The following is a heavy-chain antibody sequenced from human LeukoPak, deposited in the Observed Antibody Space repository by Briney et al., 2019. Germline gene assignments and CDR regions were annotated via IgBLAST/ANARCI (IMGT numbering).Heavy chain of an antibody. CDR1: GGSISSYY. V-gene: IGHV4-59*08. CDR2: IYYSGST. J-gene: IGHJ6*02. D-gene: IGHD2-21*02. Sequence: SGTLSLTCTVSGGSISSYYWSWIRQPPGKGPEWIGYIYYSGSTNYNPSLKSRVTISVDTSKNQFSLKLSSVTAADTAVYYCARLLVVTATKVKYAMDIWGQGTTVTVSS. CDR3: ARLLVVTATKVKYAMDI.